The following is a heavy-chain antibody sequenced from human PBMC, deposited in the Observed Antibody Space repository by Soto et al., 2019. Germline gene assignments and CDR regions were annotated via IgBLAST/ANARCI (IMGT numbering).Heavy chain of an antibody. CDR2: MNPNSGNT. V-gene: IGHV1-8*01. CDR3: ARESSGGWFDP. Sequence: QVQLVQSGAEVKKPGASVKVSCKASGYTFTSYDINWVRQATGQGLEWMGWMNPNSGNTGYAQKFQGRDTVIRKTSISTAYMVLISLRSQNPAGYYCARESSGGWFDPWGQGTLVTVAS. D-gene: IGHD3-10*01. CDR1: GYTFTSYD. J-gene: IGHJ5*02.